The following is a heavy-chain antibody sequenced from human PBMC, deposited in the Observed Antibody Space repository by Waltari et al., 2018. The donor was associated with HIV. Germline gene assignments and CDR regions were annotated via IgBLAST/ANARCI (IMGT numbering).Heavy chain of an antibody. Sequence: QVQLVQSGAEVKKPGASVKVSCKASGYTFSSHDINWVRQATGQGLEWMGWMNPNSGNTGYAQKFQGRVSMTRNTSISTAYMEMSSLRSEDTAVYYYARGIEVAGTEFQHWGQGTLVTVSS. CDR1: GYTFSSHD. D-gene: IGHD6-19*01. V-gene: IGHV1-8*01. CDR3: ARGIEVAGTEFQH. CDR2: MNPNSGNT. J-gene: IGHJ1*01.